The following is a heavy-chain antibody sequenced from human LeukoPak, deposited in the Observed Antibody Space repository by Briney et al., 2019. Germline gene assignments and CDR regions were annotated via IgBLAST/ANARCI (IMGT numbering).Heavy chain of an antibody. CDR2: IYSGGSA. V-gene: IGHV3-53*01. D-gene: IGHD3-10*01. J-gene: IGHJ4*02. Sequence: GGSLRLSCAASGFTVSSTHMSWVRQAPGKGLEWVSIIYSGGSAYYADSVKGRFTISRDNSKNTLYLQMNSLRAEDTAVYYCARDRSGYYGSGSYYPHFDHWGQGTLVTVSS. CDR3: ARDRSGYYGSGSYYPHFDH. CDR1: GFTVSSTH.